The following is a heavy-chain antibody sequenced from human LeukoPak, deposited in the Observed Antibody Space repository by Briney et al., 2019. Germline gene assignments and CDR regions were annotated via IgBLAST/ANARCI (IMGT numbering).Heavy chain of an antibody. V-gene: IGHV3-7*01. CDR1: GFTFSSYW. J-gene: IGHJ6*03. Sequence: GGSLRLSCAASGFTFSSYWMSWVRQAPGKGLEWVANIKQDGSEKYYVDSVKGRFTISRDNAKNSLYLQMNSLRAEDTAVYYCARVSPPYYYYYYMDVWGKGTTVTVSS. CDR3: ARVSPPYYYYYYMDV. CDR2: IKQDGSEK.